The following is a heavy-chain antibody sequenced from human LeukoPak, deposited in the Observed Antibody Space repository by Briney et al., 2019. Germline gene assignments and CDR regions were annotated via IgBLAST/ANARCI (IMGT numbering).Heavy chain of an antibody. CDR1: GYTFTSYY. D-gene: IGHD1-26*01. V-gene: IGHV1-46*01. J-gene: IGHJ5*02. CDR3: ARDNSVGDNAWWFDP. Sequence: ASAKVSCKASGYTFTSYYMHWVRQAPGQGPEWMGLINPTGGSTGYAQKFQGRVTMTRDMSTSTDYMELSSLRSEDTAIYYCARDNSVGDNAWWFDPWGQGTLVTVSS. CDR2: INPTGGST.